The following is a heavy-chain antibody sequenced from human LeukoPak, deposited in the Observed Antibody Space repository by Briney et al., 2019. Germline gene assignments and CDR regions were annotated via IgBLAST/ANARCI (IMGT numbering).Heavy chain of an antibody. J-gene: IGHJ4*02. Sequence: GGTLRLSCAASGFTFSSYGMTWVRQAPGKGLECVGRIKSKTHGGTTDFAAPVKGRFTISRDDSKNTVYLQMNGLKTDDTAVYYCTASYAPGVDDWGQGTLVTVSP. CDR2: IKSKTHGGTT. CDR3: TASYAPGVDD. V-gene: IGHV3-15*01. CDR1: GFTFSSYG. D-gene: IGHD3-16*01.